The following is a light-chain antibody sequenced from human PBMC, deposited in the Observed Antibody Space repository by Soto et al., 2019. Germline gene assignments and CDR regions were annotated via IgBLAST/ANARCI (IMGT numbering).Light chain of an antibody. J-gene: IGLJ1*01. CDR2: EVS. CDR1: SSDVGGYNY. V-gene: IGLV2-14*01. CDR3: SSYTSSSTLYV. Sequence: QSALTQPASVSGCPGQSITISCTGTSSDVGGYNYVSWYQQHPGKAPKLMIYEVSNRPSGVSNRFSGSKSGNTASLTISGLQAEDEADYYCSSYTSSSTLYVFGTGTKATVL.